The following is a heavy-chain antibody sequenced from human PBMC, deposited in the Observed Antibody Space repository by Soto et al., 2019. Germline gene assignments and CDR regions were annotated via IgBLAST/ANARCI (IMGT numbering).Heavy chain of an antibody. V-gene: IGHV1-3*01. CDR1: GYTFTSYA. D-gene: IGHD6-6*01. J-gene: IGHJ4*02. Sequence: ASVKVSWKASGYTFTSYAMHWVRQAPGQRLEWMGWINAGNGNTKYSQKFQGRVSITRDTSASTAYMELSSLRSEDTAVYYCARASSSSRGSFAYWGQGTLVTVSS. CDR2: INAGNGNT. CDR3: ARASSSSRGSFAY.